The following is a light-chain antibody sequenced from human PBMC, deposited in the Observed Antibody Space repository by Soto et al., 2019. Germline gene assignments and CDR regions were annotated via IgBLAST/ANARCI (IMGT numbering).Light chain of an antibody. CDR2: DVR. Sequence: QSVLTQPASVSGSPGQSITISCTGTSSDVGGYNCVSWYQQQHPGKAPNLILYDVRNRPSGVSNRFSGSKSGNTASLTISGLQAEDEADYYCSSCTSSTTLVFGGGTKVTVL. V-gene: IGLV2-14*03. J-gene: IGLJ3*02. CDR3: SSCTSSTTLV. CDR1: SSDVGGYNC.